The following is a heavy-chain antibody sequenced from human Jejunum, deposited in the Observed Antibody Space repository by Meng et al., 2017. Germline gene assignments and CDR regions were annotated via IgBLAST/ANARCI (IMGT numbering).Heavy chain of an antibody. CDR1: GFTLSNYW. Sequence: EVQLVESGGGLVQPGGSLRLSCSASGFTLSNYWMHWVRQAPGKGLVWVSRIDTAGSGTSYADSVKGRFTISRDNAKNTLYLQMNSLRAEDTAVYYCVRDYSGYTHEFDYWGLGTLVTVSS. D-gene: IGHD5-24*01. CDR3: VRDYSGYTHEFDY. CDR2: IDTAGSGT. V-gene: IGHV3-74*01. J-gene: IGHJ4*02.